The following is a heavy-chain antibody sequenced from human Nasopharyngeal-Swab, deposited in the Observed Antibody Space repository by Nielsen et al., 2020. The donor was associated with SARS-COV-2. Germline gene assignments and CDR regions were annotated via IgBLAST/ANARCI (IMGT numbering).Heavy chain of an antibody. CDR3: ARDRIEITIFGVVYYGMDV. J-gene: IGHJ6*02. CDR1: GYTFTSYY. D-gene: IGHD3-3*01. CDR2: INPTVGST. Sequence: ASVKVSCKASGYTFTSYYMHWVRQAPGQGLEWMGIINPTVGSTTYAQKFQGRVTMTRDTSTSTVYMELSSLRSEDTAVYYCARDRIEITIFGVVYYGMDVWGQGTTVTVSS. V-gene: IGHV1-46*01.